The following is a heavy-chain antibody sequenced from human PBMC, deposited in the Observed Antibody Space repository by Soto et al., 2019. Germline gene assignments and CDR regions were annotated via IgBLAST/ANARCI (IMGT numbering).Heavy chain of an antibody. D-gene: IGHD2-21*02. J-gene: IGHJ3*02. CDR2: IIPIFGTA. Sequence: ASVKVSCKASGGTFSSYAISWVRQAPGQGLEWMGGIIPIFGTANYAQKFQGRVTITADESTSTAYMELSSLRSEDTAVYYCAREGGAYCGGDCYPDAFDIWGQGTMVTVSS. CDR1: GGTFSSYA. V-gene: IGHV1-69*13. CDR3: AREGGAYCGGDCYPDAFDI.